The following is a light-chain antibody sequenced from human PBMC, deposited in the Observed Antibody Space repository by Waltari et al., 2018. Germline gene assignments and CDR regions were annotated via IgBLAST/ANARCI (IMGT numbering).Light chain of an antibody. V-gene: IGLV2-23*02. J-gene: IGLJ2*01. CDR3: CSFAGGNNFEVI. Sequence: QSALTQPASVSGSPGQSITISCTGTSSNVANYNLVSWYQHHPGKAPKLFIYEVSKRPAGISNRFSGSTSGNTASLTISGLQAEDESDYYCCSFAGGNNFEVIFGGGTRLTVL. CDR2: EVS. CDR1: SSNVANYNL.